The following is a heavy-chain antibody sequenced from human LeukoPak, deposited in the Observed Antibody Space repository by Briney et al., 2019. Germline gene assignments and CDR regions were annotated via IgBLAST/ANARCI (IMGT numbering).Heavy chain of an antibody. V-gene: IGHV1-18*01. CDR1: GYTFISYG. J-gene: IGHJ4*02. CDR2: ISAYNGNT. CDR3: ARADSSGYELDY. D-gene: IGHD3-22*01. Sequence: ASVKVSCKASGYTFISYGISWVRQAPGQGLERMGWISAYNGNTDYAQKLQGRVTMTTDTSTNTAYMELRSLRSDDTAVYYCARADSSGYELDYWGQGTLVTVSS.